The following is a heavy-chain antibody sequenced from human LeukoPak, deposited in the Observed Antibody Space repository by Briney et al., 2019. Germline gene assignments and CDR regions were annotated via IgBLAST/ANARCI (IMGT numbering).Heavy chain of an antibody. Sequence: SETLSLTCTVSGVSISSYYWDWIRQPPGKGLEWIGSIYDIGRTDYNPSLKSRVTISVDMSKNQFSLKLSSVTAADTAVYYCARRVGYSSGWNDYWGQGTLVTVSS. CDR2: IYDIGRT. D-gene: IGHD6-19*01. J-gene: IGHJ4*02. V-gene: IGHV4-59*08. CDR1: GVSISSYY. CDR3: ARRVGYSSGWNDY.